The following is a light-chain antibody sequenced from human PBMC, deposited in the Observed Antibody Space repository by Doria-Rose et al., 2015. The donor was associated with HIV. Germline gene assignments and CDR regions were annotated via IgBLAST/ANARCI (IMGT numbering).Light chain of an antibody. Sequence: SLSASVGDRLTLTCHASQDISNYLNWYQQKPGKAPKLLIYDASNLERGVPSRFSGSGSGTDFTFTISSLQPEDIATYYCQQYDDLPYTFGQGTNLKIK. CDR1: QDISNY. CDR2: DAS. V-gene: IGKV1-33*01. J-gene: IGKJ2*01. CDR3: QQYDDLPYT.